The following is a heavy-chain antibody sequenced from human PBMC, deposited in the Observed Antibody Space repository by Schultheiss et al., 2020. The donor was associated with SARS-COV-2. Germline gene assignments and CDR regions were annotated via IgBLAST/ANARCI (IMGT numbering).Heavy chain of an antibody. CDR2: ISYDGSNK. CDR1: GFTVSSNY. V-gene: IGHV3-30-3*01. J-gene: IGHJ6*02. D-gene: IGHD2-15*01. Sequence: GESLKISCAASGFTVSSNYMSWVRQAPGKGLEWVAVISYDGSNKYYADSVKGRFTISRDNSKNTLYLQMNSLRAEDTAVYYCAREVVVVAAGMDVWGQGTTVTVSS. CDR3: AREVVVVAAGMDV.